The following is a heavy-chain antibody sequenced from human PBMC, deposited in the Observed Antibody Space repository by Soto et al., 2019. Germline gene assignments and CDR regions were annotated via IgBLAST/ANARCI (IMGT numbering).Heavy chain of an antibody. V-gene: IGHV3-30-3*01. CDR1: GFTFSSYA. Sequence: QVQLVESGGGVVQPGRSLRLSCAASGFTFSSYAMHWVRQAPGNGLEWVAVISYDGSNKYFADSVKGRFTISRHNSKNTLYLQMNSLRAEDTAVYYCARGGGVYGGGYYYGMDVWGQGTTVNVSS. CDR2: ISYDGSNK. D-gene: IGHD3-10*01. CDR3: ARGGGVYGGGYYYGMDV. J-gene: IGHJ6*02.